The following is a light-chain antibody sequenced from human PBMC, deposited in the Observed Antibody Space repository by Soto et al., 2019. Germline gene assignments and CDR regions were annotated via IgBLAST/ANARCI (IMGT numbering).Light chain of an antibody. Sequence: QSAQTQPPSASGSPGQSVTSSCTGTSSDVGGYNYVSWYQQHPGKAPKLMIYEVSKRPSGVPDRFSGSKSGNTASLTVSGLQAEDEADYYCSSYAGSNNLVFGGATKLTVL. CDR3: SSYAGSNNLV. CDR2: EVS. V-gene: IGLV2-8*01. J-gene: IGLJ3*02. CDR1: SSDVGGYNY.